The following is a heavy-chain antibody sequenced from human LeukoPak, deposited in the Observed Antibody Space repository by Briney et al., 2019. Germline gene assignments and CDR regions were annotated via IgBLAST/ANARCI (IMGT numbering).Heavy chain of an antibody. CDR1: GGSFSGYS. J-gene: IGHJ3*02. Sequence: PSETLSLTCAVYGGSFSGYSWSWIRQPPGKGLEWVGEINHSGSTNYNPSLKSRVTISVDTSKNQFSLKLSPVTAADTAVYYCARTAFDIWGQGTMVTVSS. CDR2: INHSGST. CDR3: ARTAFDI. V-gene: IGHV4-34*01.